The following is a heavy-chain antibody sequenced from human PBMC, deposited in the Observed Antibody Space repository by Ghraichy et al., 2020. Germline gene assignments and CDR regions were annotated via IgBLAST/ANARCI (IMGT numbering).Heavy chain of an antibody. D-gene: IGHD3-3*01. V-gene: IGHV3-23*01. CDR2: IRGNGETT. J-gene: IGHJ6*02. CDR3: ARVPGISIFGVDHTGYYNYGLDV. CDR1: GFTFSSYA. Sequence: ESLNISCAASGFTFSSYAMSWVRQAPGKGLEWVSSIRGNGETTYYAGSVKGRFTIARDNSKNTLYVQINSLRAEDTGIYYCARVPGISIFGVDHTGYYNYGLDVWGQGTAVTVSS.